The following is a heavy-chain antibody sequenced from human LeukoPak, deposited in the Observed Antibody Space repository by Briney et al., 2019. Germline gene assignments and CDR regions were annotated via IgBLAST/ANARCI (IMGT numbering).Heavy chain of an antibody. CDR3: ASLPYYYDSSGYPTFYFDY. Sequence: SETLSLTCAVSGGSISSGGYSWSWIRQPPGKGLEWIGYIYHSGSTYYNPSLKSRVTISVDRSKNQFSLKLSSVTAADTAVYYCASLPYYYDSSGYPTFYFDYWGQGTLVTVSS. J-gene: IGHJ4*02. CDR1: GGSISSGGYS. V-gene: IGHV4-30-2*01. CDR2: IYHSGST. D-gene: IGHD3-22*01.